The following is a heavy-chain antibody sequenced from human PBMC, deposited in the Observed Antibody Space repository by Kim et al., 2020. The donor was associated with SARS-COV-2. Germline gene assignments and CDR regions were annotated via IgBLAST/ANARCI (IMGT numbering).Heavy chain of an antibody. D-gene: IGHD1-1*01. J-gene: IGHJ4*02. V-gene: IGHV3-11*06. CDR2: YK. Sequence: YKTYADSGKGGCTISRDNAKNSLYLQMNSLRAEDTAVYYCARAYKTGFDYWGQGTLVTVSS. CDR3: ARAYKTGFDY.